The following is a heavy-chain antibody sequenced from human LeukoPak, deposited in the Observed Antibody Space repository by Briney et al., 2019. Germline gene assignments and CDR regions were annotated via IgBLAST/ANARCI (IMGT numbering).Heavy chain of an antibody. V-gene: IGHV3-48*02. CDR1: GFTVSSNY. CDR2: ISSSSTTI. Sequence: GGSLRLSCAASGFTVSSNYMTWVRQAPGEGLEWVSYISSSSTTIYYAGSVKGRFTISRDNAKNSVYLQMNSLRDEDTAVYYCARDHYSRNDHWGQGTLVTVSS. CDR3: ARDHYSRNDH. J-gene: IGHJ4*02. D-gene: IGHD4-11*01.